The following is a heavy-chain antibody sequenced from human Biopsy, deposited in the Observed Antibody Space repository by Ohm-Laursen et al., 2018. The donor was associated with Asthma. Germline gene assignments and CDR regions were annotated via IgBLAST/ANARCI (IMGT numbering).Heavy chain of an antibody. CDR2: ISSAGNV. D-gene: IGHD2-15*01. J-gene: IGHJ4*02. CDR1: GDSVSSGDYY. Sequence: TLSLTSPVSGDSVSSGDYYWNWIRQPPRKGLEWLGYISSAGNVFYTPSLKRRLTIQLDTSNNKFSLKLTSLSAADTALYYCARGGSGGKVYYFDSWGLGTLVTVSS. CDR3: ARGGSGGKVYYFDS. V-gene: IGHV4-30-4*01.